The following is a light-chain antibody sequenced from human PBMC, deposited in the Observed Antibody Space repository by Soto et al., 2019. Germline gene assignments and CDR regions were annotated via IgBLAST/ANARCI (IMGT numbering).Light chain of an antibody. J-gene: IGKJ5*01. CDR1: QNINRY. V-gene: IGKV1-39*01. Sequence: DIQMTQSPSSLSASVGDRVVITCRTSQNINRYLNWYQQKPGKAPKLLIYAASSLQSGVPSRFSGSGSGTDFTLTISSLQPEDFATYYCQQSYSSPITFGQGTRLEIK. CDR2: AAS. CDR3: QQSYSSPIT.